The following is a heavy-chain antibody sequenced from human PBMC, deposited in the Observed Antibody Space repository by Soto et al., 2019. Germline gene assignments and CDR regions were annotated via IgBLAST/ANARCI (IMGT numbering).Heavy chain of an antibody. CDR1: GFTFSSYA. Sequence: VVSRIISCAASGFTFSSYAMSWVRQAPGKGLEWVSAISGSVGSTYYADSVKGRFTISRDNSKNTLYLQMNSLRAEDTAVYYCAKDDVGATYYYYGMDVWGQGTLVTVSS. V-gene: IGHV3-23*01. CDR3: AKDDVGATYYYYGMDV. D-gene: IGHD1-26*01. CDR2: ISGSVGST. J-gene: IGHJ6*02.